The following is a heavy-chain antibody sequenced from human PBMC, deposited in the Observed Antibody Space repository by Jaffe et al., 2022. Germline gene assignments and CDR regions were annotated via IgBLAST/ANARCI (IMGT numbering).Heavy chain of an antibody. CDR3: AKCRDDFWRDYYYYYMDV. D-gene: IGHD3-3*01. CDR2: ISGSGGST. Sequence: EVQLLESGGGLVQPGGSLRLSCAASGFTFSSYAMSWVRQAPGKGLEWVSAISGSGGSTYYADSVKGRFTISRDNSKNTLYLQMNSLRAEDTAVYYCAKCRDDFWRDYYYYYMDVWGKGTTVTVSS. CDR1: GFTFSSYA. V-gene: IGHV3-23*01. J-gene: IGHJ6*03.